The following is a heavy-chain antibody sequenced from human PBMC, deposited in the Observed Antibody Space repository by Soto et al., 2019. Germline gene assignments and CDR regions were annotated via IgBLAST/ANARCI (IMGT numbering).Heavy chain of an antibody. CDR3: ARERVGGSSWFWYFDY. V-gene: IGHV1-18*01. Sequence: ASVKVSCKASGYNFSSYGITWVRQAPGQGLEWMGGISDNNGNTNSAQKFQGRVTMTTDTSTTTAYMELRSLRSDDTAVYYCARERVGGSSWFWYFDYWGQGTLVTVSS. J-gene: IGHJ4*02. D-gene: IGHD6-13*01. CDR1: GYNFSSYG. CDR2: ISDNNGNT.